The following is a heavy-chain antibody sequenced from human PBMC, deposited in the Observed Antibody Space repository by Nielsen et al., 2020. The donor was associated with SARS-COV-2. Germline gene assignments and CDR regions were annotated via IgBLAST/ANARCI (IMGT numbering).Heavy chain of an antibody. Sequence: GESLKISCAASGFTFSSYGMHWVRQVPGKGLEWVAVIWYDGSNKYYADSVKGRFTISRDNSKNTLYLQMNSLRAEDTAVYYCARDLVVAPDFGDYFDYWGQGTLVTVSS. CDR1: GFTFSSYG. V-gene: IGHV3-33*08. D-gene: IGHD3-22*01. CDR2: IWYDGSNK. CDR3: ARDLVVAPDFGDYFDY. J-gene: IGHJ4*02.